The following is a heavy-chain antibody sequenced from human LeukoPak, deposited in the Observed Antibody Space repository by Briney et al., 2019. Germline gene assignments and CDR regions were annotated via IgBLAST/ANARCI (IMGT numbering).Heavy chain of an antibody. CDR3: ARIRGVLIVGVLGADNDGLDV. D-gene: IGHD3-3*01. CDR2: INVYNGNT. V-gene: IGHV1-18*01. J-gene: IGHJ6*02. Sequence: GASVKVSCKASGYTFTGYGISWVRQAPGQGLEWMGWINVYNGNTDYLQKYQGRVTMTRDTSRTTVYMELRSLKSDDTAVYYCARIRGVLIVGVLGADNDGLDVWGQGTTVTVSS. CDR1: GYTFTGYG.